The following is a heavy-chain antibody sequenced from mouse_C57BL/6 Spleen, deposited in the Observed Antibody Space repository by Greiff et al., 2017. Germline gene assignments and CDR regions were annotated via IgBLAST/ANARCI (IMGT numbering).Heavy chain of an antibody. D-gene: IGHD2-1*01. CDR3: AMGGNPYYFDY. CDR2: IYPRSGNT. V-gene: IGHV1-81*01. Sequence: VQLQQSGAELARPGASVKLSCKASGYTFTSSGISWVKQRTGQGLEWIGEIYPRSGNTYYNEKFKGKATLTADKSSSTAYMELRSLTSEDSAVYFCAMGGNPYYFDYWGQGTTLTVSS. CDR1: GYTFTSSG. J-gene: IGHJ2*01.